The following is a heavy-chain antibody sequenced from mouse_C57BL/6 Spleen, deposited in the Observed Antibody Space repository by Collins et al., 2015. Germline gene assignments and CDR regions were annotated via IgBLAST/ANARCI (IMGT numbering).Heavy chain of an antibody. CDR1: GYTFTDYY. V-gene: IGHV1-26*01. D-gene: IGHD1-1*01. Sequence: EVQLQQSGPELVKPGASVKISCKASGYTFTDYYMNWVKQSHGKSLEWIGDINPNNGGTTYNQKFKGLATLTVDKSSSTASMELRSLTSEDSAVYYCARDYYGSSWYFDYWGQGTTLTVSS. CDR3: ARDYYGSSWYFDY. CDR2: INPNNGGT. J-gene: IGHJ2*01.